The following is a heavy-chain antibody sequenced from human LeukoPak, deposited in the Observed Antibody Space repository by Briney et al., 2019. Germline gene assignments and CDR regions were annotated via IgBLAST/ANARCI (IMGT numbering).Heavy chain of an antibody. CDR1: GFTFSSYA. J-gene: IGHJ3*02. Sequence: PGGSLRLSCAASGFTFSSYAMHWVRQAPGKGLEWVAVISYDGSNKYYADSVKGRFTISRDNSKNTLYLQMNSLRAEDTAVYYCARAEVPAAIKSGAFDIWGQGIMVTVSS. D-gene: IGHD2-2*01. CDR3: ARAEVPAAIKSGAFDI. V-gene: IGHV3-30*04. CDR2: ISYDGSNK.